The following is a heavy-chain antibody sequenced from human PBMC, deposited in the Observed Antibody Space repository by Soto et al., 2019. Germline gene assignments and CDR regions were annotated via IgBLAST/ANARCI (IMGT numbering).Heavy chain of an antibody. D-gene: IGHD4-4*01. CDR2: ISGYNGKT. CDR3: VSDKMVNTVHWFEL. V-gene: IGHV1-18*01. CDR1: GYSFTSYG. J-gene: IGHJ5*02. Sequence: QVHLVQSGAEVKKPGASVQVSCKASGYSFTSYGISWVRQAAGQGLEWMAWISGYNGKTRFAPKYQGRLTMTIDTSTSTAYMDLGSLRTDDAGRYYCVSDKMVNTVHWFELWCQGSLVTVTS.